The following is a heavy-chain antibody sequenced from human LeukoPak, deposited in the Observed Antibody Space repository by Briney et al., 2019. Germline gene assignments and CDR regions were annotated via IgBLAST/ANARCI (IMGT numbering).Heavy chain of an antibody. Sequence: PSETLSLTCTVSGGSISSYYWSWIRQPPGKGLEWIGYIYYSGSTNYNPSLKSRVTISVDTSKNQFSLKLSSVTAADTAVYYCARRLYYYGSGSSYYYYYYMDVWGKGTTVTISS. CDR3: ARRLYYYGSGSSYYYYYYMDV. CDR1: GGSISSYY. CDR2: IYYSGST. D-gene: IGHD3-10*01. J-gene: IGHJ6*03. V-gene: IGHV4-59*12.